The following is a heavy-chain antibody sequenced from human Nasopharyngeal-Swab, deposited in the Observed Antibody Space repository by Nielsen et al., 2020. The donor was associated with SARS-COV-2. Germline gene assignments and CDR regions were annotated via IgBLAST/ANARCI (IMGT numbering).Heavy chain of an antibody. D-gene: IGHD6-19*01. Sequence: SETLSLTCAVYGGSFSGYYWSWIRQPPGKGLEWIGEINHSGSTNYNPSLKSRVTISVDTSKNQFSLKLSSVTAADTAVYYCARGLSIAVGYYYYYGMDVWGQGTTVTVS. V-gene: IGHV4-34*01. CDR1: GGSFSGYY. J-gene: IGHJ6*02. CDR3: ARGLSIAVGYYYYYGMDV. CDR2: INHSGST.